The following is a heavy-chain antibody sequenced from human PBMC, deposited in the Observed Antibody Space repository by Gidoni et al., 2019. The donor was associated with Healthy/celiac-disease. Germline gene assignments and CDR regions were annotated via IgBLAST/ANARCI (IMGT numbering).Heavy chain of an antibody. CDR2: IWYDGSNK. CDR1: GFTFSSYG. CDR3: ARSIAARPNYFDY. D-gene: IGHD6-6*01. J-gene: IGHJ4*02. Sequence: QVQLVESGGGVVQPGRSLRLSCAASGFTFSSYGTHWVRQPPGKGLEWVAVIWYDGSNKYYADSVKGRFTISRDNSKNTLYLQMNSLRAEDTAVYYCARSIAARPNYFDYWGQGTLVTVSS. V-gene: IGHV3-33*01.